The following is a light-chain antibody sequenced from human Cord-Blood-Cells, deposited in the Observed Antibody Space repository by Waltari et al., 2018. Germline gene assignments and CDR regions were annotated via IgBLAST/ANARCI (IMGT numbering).Light chain of an antibody. CDR3: QQYNNWPYT. CDR1: QSVSSN. CDR2: GAS. J-gene: IGKJ2*01. V-gene: IGKV3-15*01. Sequence: EIVLTQSPATLSVPPGERATHSCRASQSVSSNLAWYQQKPGQAPRLLIYGASTRATGIPARFSGSGSGTEFTLTISSLQSEDFAVYYCQQYNNWPYTFGQGTKLEIK.